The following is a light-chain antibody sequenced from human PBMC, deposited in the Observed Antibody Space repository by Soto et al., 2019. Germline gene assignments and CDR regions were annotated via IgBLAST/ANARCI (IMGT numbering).Light chain of an antibody. CDR3: QHYSTYSPT. CDR1: QSVNNW. Sequence: DIQMTQSPSTVSASEGDRAIITCRASQSVNNWLAWYQQKPGKAPKLLIYDASSLEGGVAARFSGSGSETEFTLTISSLQPDDFATYYCQHYSTYSPTFGQGTKVEI. CDR2: DAS. V-gene: IGKV1-5*01. J-gene: IGKJ1*01.